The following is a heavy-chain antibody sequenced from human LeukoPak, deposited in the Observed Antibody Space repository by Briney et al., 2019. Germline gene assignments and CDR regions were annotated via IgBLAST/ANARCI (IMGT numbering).Heavy chain of an antibody. CDR3: ARGYGLRGLFDY. Sequence: GASVKVSCKACGYTFTGYYMHWVRQAPGQGLEWMGRINPNSGGANYAQKFQGRVTMTRDTSISTAYMELSRLRSDDTAVYYCARGYGLRGLFDYWGQGTLVTVSS. V-gene: IGHV1-2*06. J-gene: IGHJ4*02. CDR2: INPNSGGA. CDR1: GYTFTGYY. D-gene: IGHD3-10*01.